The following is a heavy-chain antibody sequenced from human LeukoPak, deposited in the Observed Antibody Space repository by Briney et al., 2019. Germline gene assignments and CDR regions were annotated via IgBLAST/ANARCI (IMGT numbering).Heavy chain of an antibody. J-gene: IGHJ6*02. Sequence: GGSLRLSCAASGFTFSSFAMNWVRQAPGKGLEWVSAISGTNPNTYYADSVKGRFTISRDNSKNTLYLQMNSLRAEDTAVYYCAGAQGAYYYYYYGMDVWGQGTTVTVSS. V-gene: IGHV3-23*01. CDR2: ISGTNPNT. CDR1: GFTFSSFA. CDR3: AGAQGAYYYYYYGMDV.